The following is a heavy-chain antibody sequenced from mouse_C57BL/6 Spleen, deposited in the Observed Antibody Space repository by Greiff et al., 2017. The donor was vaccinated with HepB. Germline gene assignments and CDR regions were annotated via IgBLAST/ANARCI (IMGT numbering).Heavy chain of an antibody. V-gene: IGHV1-55*01. CDR2: IYPGSGST. CDR3: ARSYGKFGDAMDY. Sequence: VQLQQPGAELVKPGASVKMSCKASGYTFPSYWITWVKQRPGQGLEWIGDIYPGSGSTNYNEKFKSKATLTVDTSSSTAYMQLSSLTSEDSAVYYCARSYGKFGDAMDYWGQGTSVTGSS. J-gene: IGHJ4*01. D-gene: IGHD2-10*02. CDR1: GYTFPSYW.